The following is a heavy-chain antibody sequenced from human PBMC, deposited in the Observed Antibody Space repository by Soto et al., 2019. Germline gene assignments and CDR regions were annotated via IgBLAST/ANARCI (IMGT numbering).Heavy chain of an antibody. CDR3: AKCSSTSFGAIDM. D-gene: IGHD2-2*01. Sequence: EVQLLESGGGLVQSGGSLRLSCAASRVTFSRYAMTWVRQSPGKGLEWVSGISDSGGSTYYGDSVKGRFTISRDNSKNSLYLQMNSLRAEDTGVYYCAKCSSTSFGAIDMWGQGTMVTVSS. CDR1: RVTFSRYA. V-gene: IGHV3-23*01. J-gene: IGHJ3*02. CDR2: ISDSGGST.